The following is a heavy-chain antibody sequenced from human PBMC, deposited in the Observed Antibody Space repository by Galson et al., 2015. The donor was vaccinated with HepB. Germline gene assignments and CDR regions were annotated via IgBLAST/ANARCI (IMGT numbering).Heavy chain of an antibody. J-gene: IGHJ6*03. CDR3: AKHLRGHIAAAGEGGSYYMDV. CDR1: GFTFSSYA. V-gene: IGHV3-23*01. D-gene: IGHD6-13*01. Sequence: SLRLSCAASGFTFSSYAMSWVRQAPGKGLGWVSAISGSGGSTYYADSVKGRFTISRDNSKNTLYLQMNSLRAEDTAVYYCAKHLRGHIAAAGEGGSYYMDVWGKGTTVTVSS. CDR2: ISGSGGST.